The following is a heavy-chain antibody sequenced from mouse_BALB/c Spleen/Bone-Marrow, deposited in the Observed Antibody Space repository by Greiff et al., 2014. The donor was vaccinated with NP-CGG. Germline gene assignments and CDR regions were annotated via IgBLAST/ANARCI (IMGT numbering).Heavy chain of an antibody. Sequence: VQLQQSGAELVKPGASVKLSCTASGFTIKDTYMHWVKQRPEQGLEWIGRIDPANGNTKYDPKFQGKATITADTSSNTAYLQXXXXXXXDTAVDYGARYYRYRFYAMDYWGQGTSVTVSA. D-gene: IGHD2-14*01. J-gene: IGHJ4*01. CDR2: IDPANGNT. CDR3: ARYYRYRFYAMDY. V-gene: IGHV14-3*02. CDR1: GFTIKDTY.